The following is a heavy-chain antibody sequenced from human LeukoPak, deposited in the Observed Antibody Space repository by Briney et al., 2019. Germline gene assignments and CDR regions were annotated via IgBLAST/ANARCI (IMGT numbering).Heavy chain of an antibody. J-gene: IGHJ4*02. V-gene: IGHV4-34*01. D-gene: IGHD3-22*01. CDR1: GGSFSGYY. CDR2: INHSGST. Sequence: PSETLSLTCAVYGGSFSGYYWSWIRQPPGKGLEWIGEINHSGSTNYNPSLKSRVTISVDTSKNQFSLKLSSVTAADTAVYYCARLPYYYDSSGYSGYFDYWGQGTLVTVSS. CDR3: ARLPYYYDSSGYSGYFDY.